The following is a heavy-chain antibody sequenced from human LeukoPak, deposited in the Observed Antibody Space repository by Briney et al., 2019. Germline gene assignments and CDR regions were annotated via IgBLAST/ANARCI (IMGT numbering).Heavy chain of an antibody. CDR3: TTHFYYDSSGYYQFDY. V-gene: IGHV3-15*01. D-gene: IGHD3-22*01. CDR2: IKSKTDGGTT. CDR1: GFTFSNAW. Sequence: GGSLRLSCAASGFTFSNAWMSWVRQAPGKGLEWVGRIKSKTDGGTTDYAAPAKGRFTISRDDSKTTLYVQMNSLKTEDTAVYYCTTHFYYDSSGYYQFDYWGQGTLVAVSS. J-gene: IGHJ4*02.